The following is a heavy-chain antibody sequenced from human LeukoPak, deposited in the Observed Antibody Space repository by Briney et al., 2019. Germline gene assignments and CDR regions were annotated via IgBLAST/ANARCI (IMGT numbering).Heavy chain of an antibody. CDR2: IYSDGRV. CDR3: ARESGYSYGLAGFFDY. Sequence: GGSLRLPCAASGFTVISNYMGWVRQAPGKGLEWVSVIYSDGRVHYADSVKGRFTISRDDSKNTLYLQMNSLRAEDTAVYYCARESGYSYGLAGFFDYWGQGTLATVSS. D-gene: IGHD5-18*01. J-gene: IGHJ4*02. CDR1: GFTVISNY. V-gene: IGHV3-53*01.